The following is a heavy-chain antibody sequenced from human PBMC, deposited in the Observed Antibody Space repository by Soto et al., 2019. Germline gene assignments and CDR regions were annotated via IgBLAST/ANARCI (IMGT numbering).Heavy chain of an antibody. CDR3: ARASYYYNSTGYYYSGFGN. CDR1: GDSIGRYY. Sequence: SETLSLTCTVSGDSIGRYYWSWIRQPPGKGLEWIGYIYYSGTTNDNPSLKSRVTISVDTSQSQFSLTLTAVTAADTAVYFCARASYYYNSTGYYYSGFGNWGQGTQVTVSS. D-gene: IGHD3-22*01. J-gene: IGHJ4*02. V-gene: IGHV4-59*01. CDR2: IYYSGTT.